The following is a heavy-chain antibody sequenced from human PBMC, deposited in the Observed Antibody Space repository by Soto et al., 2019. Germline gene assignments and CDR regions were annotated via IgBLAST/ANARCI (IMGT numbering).Heavy chain of an antibody. CDR1: GDSIGNFY. V-gene: IGHV4-59*01. Sequence: ETLSLTCAVSGDSIGNFYWIWIRQSPGKGLEWIGYISYNGNTNSNPSLKSRVTISQDTSKRQFYLQVTSMTAADAAVYYCARGDAYRYAENWGPGTRFTVSS. D-gene: IGHD4-17*01. J-gene: IGHJ4*02. CDR3: ARGDAYRYAEN. CDR2: ISYNGNT.